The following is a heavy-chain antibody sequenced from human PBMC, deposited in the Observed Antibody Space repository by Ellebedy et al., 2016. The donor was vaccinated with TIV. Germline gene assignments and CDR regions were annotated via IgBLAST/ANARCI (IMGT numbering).Heavy chain of an antibody. CDR1: GGSISSGGYS. CDR3: ARRNCGSDCHGMDV. D-gene: IGHD2-21*02. J-gene: IGHJ6*02. CDR2: IYHSGSA. Sequence: LRLSCAVSGGSISSGGYSWSCIRQPTGKGREWFGYIYHSGSAYYSPSLQSRVTISVDRSKNPFSLGLTSVTAADTAVYYCARRNCGSDCHGMDVWGQGTTVTVSS. V-gene: IGHV4-30-2*01.